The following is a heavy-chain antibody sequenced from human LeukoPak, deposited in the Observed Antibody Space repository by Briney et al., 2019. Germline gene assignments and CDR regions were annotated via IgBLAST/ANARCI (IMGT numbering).Heavy chain of an antibody. CDR3: ARGDWGSFKSPDS. V-gene: IGHV1-2*02. CDR1: GYTFTDYY. D-gene: IGHD7-27*01. Sequence: ASVKVSCKASGYTFTDYYIHWVRQAPGQGLEWMGWITPKNGGANYAQKFQGRVIMTGDTSITTAYMELSSLRSDDTAVYYCARGDWGSFKSPDSWGQGTLVTVPS. CDR2: ITPKNGGA. J-gene: IGHJ4*02.